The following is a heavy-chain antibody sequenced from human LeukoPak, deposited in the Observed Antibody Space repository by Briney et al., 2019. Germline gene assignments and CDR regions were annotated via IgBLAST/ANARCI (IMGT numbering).Heavy chain of an antibody. CDR2: ISAYNGNT. J-gene: IGHJ6*02. D-gene: IGHD5-18*01. Sequence: GASVKVSCKASGYTFTSYGISWVRQAPGQGLEWMGWISAYNGNTNYAQKLQGRVTMTTDTSTSTAYMELRSLRSDDTAVYYCARDGTWIQLWLSYYYYGMDVWGQGTTVTVSS. CDR1: GYTFTSYG. CDR3: ARDGTWIQLWLSYYYYGMDV. V-gene: IGHV1-18*01.